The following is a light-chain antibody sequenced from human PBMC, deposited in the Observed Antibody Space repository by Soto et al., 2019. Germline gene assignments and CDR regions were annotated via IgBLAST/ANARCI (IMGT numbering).Light chain of an antibody. CDR2: LTY. CDR3: LQHNSYPRT. J-gene: IGKJ1*01. Sequence: DIQMTQSPSSLSASVGDRVTITCRAGQGIGNDLGWYQQKPGKAPKRLIYLTYSLQTGVPSRFSGSGSGTEFSLTISSLQPEDSATYFCLQHNSYPRTFGQGTKVEIK. CDR1: QGIGND. V-gene: IGKV1-17*01.